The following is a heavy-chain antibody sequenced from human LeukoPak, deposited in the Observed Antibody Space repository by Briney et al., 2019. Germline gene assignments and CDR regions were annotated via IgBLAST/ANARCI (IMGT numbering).Heavy chain of an antibody. Sequence: GGSLRLSCAASGFTFSSYWMHWVRQAPGKGLVWVSRINSDGSSTSYADSVKGRFTISRDNANNTPYLQMNSLRADDTAVYYCARGSPLYSSALLDYWGQGTLVPVSS. J-gene: IGHJ4*02. CDR2: INSDGSST. D-gene: IGHD2-15*01. CDR1: GFTFSSYW. V-gene: IGHV3-74*01. CDR3: ARGSPLYSSALLDY.